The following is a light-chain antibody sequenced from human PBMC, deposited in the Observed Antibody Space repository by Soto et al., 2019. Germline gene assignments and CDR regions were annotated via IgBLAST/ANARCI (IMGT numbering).Light chain of an antibody. CDR1: QSVSSSY. CDR2: GAS. Sequence: EIVLTQSPGTLSLSPGERATLSCRASQSVSSSYLAWYQRKPGQAPRLLIYGASSRATGIPDRFSGSGSGTDFTLTISRLEPEDFAVYYCQRYGSSPLTFGGGTKVDIK. J-gene: IGKJ4*01. CDR3: QRYGSSPLT. V-gene: IGKV3-20*01.